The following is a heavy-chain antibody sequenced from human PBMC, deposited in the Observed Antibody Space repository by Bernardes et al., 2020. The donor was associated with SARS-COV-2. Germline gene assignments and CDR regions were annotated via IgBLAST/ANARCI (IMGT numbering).Heavy chain of an antibody. V-gene: IGHV4-39*01. CDR1: GDSITNGNFF. J-gene: IGHJ5*02. Sequence: SETLSLTCTVSGDSITNGNFFWGRIRQPPGKSPVWSGNVFFSGNTYYSPSLRSRTVITVDSSKQFSLRVTSVTAADTAVYYCAKLQKYSIEWSLGQGALGTVAS. CDR2: VFFSGNT. D-gene: IGHD6-6*01. CDR3: AKLQKYSIEWS.